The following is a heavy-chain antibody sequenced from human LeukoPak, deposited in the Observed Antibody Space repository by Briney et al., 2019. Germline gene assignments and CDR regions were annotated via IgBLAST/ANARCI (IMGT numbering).Heavy chain of an antibody. V-gene: IGHV3-21*01. CDR3: ARVHADSSGYYDY. D-gene: IGHD3-22*01. J-gene: IGHJ4*02. Sequence: GGSLRLSCAASGFTFSSYSMNWVRQAPGKGLEWVSSISSSSSYIYYADSVKGRFTISRENAENSLYLQMNSLRAGDTAVYYCARVHADSSGYYDYWGQGTLVTVSS. CDR1: GFTFSSYS. CDR2: ISSSSSYI.